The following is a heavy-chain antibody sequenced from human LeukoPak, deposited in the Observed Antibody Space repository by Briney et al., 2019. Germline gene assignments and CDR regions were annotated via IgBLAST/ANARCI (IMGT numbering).Heavy chain of an antibody. J-gene: IGHJ4*02. CDR1: GGSISSYY. Sequence: SETLSLTCTVSGGSISSYYWSWIRQPPGKGLEWIGYIYYSGSTNYNPSLKSRVTISVDTSKNQFSLKVSSATATDTAVYYCARGKDGYVNYWGQGTLVTVSS. CDR3: ARGKDGYVNY. CDR2: IYYSGST. D-gene: IGHD5-24*01. V-gene: IGHV4-59*12.